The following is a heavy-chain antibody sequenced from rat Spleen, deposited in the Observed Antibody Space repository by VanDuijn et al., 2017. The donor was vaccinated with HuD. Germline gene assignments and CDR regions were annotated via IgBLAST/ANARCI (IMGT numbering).Heavy chain of an antibody. CDR2: ISTGSDNT. J-gene: IGHJ3*01. CDR3: TRHGGLRNWFAS. V-gene: IGHV5S13*01. CDR1: GFSFSNYD. D-gene: IGHD1-11*01. Sequence: EVQLVESGGGLVQPGRSLKLSCAASGFSFSNYDMAWVRQAPTKGLEWIASISTGSDNTYYRGSVKGRFTIFRDDAENTQYLQTDSLRSEDTATYYCTRHGGLRNWFASWGQGTRVTVSS.